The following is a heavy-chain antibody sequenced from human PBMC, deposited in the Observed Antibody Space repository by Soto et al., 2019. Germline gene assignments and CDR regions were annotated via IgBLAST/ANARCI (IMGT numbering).Heavy chain of an antibody. J-gene: IGHJ3*02. CDR2: IIPIFGTA. V-gene: IGHV1-69*13. Sequence: ASVKVSCKASGGTFSSYAISWVRQAPGQGLEWMGGIIPIFGTANYAQKFQGRVTITADESTSTAYMELSSLRSEDTAVYYCAFTGYSYGYGAFDIWGQGTMVTVSS. D-gene: IGHD5-18*01. CDR3: AFTGYSYGYGAFDI. CDR1: GGTFSSYA.